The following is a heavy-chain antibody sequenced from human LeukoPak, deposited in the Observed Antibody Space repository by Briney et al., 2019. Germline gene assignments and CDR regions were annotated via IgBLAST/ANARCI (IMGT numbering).Heavy chain of an antibody. CDR3: ARHIVVLPAHVVRAIDY. Sequence: SETLSLTCTVSGGSISSSSYYWGWIRQPPGKGLEWIGSIYYSGSTYYNPSLKSRVTISVDTSKNQFSLTLSSVTAADTAAYYCARHIVVLPAHVVRAIDYWGQGTLVTVSS. CDR1: GGSISSSSYY. V-gene: IGHV4-39*01. CDR2: IYYSGST. J-gene: IGHJ4*02. D-gene: IGHD2-2*01.